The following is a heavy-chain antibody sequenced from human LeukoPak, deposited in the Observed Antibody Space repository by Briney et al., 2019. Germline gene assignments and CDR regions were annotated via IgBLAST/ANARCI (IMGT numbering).Heavy chain of an antibody. CDR3: AKDLRGYSYGYVY. D-gene: IGHD5-18*01. CDR1: GFIFSNYW. CDR2: IKHDESER. Sequence: GGFLRLSCAAPGFIFSNYWMAWVRQAPGEGLEWVANIKHDESERYYVDSVKGRFTISRDNAKNSLYLQMNSLRADDTAVYYCAKDLRGYSYGYVYWGQGTLVTVSS. J-gene: IGHJ4*02. V-gene: IGHV3-7*01.